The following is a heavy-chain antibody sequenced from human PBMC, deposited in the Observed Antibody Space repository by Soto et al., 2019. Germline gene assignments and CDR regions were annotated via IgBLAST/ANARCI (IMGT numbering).Heavy chain of an antibody. J-gene: IGHJ3*01. D-gene: IGHD2-21*02. CDR1: GFTFGNYG. V-gene: IGHV3-23*01. CDR2: ISGGGGST. Sequence: DVQLLESGGGLVQPGGSLRLSCAASGFTFGNYGMNWVRQAPGKGLEWVSGISGGGGSTYYADSVKGRFTVSRDPSKNTVFLEMNSLRAEDTAVYYCAKGFIVVVTVIRPDDAFDVWGQGTLVTVSS. CDR3: AKGFIVVVTVIRPDDAFDV.